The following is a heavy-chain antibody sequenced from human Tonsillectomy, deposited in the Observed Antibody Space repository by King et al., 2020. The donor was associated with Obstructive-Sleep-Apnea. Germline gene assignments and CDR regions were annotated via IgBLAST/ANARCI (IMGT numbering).Heavy chain of an antibody. CDR3: AGVALGKGTFDI. CDR2: IFYNGNT. V-gene: IGHV4-31*03. Sequence: QLQESGPGLVRPSQTLSLTCSVSGGSLSNSGYYWSWIRQHPGKGLEWIGYIFYNGNTDYNPSLKSRLTISVDTTKNQFSLKLTSVTAADTAVYYCAGVALGKGTFDIWGQGATVAVSS. D-gene: IGHD7-27*01. J-gene: IGHJ3*02. CDR1: GGSLSNSGYY.